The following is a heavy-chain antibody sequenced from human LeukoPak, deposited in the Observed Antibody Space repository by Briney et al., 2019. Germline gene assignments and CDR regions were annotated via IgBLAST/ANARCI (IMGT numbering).Heavy chain of an antibody. CDR2: ISSSGSTI. CDR3: ARDQAGGDVVPAASFDY. Sequence: GGSLRLSCAASGFTFSSYETNWVRQAPGKGLEWVSYISSSGSTIYYADSVKGRFTISRDNAKNSLYLQMNSLRAEDTAVYYCARDQAGGDVVPAASFDYWGQGTLVTVSS. CDR1: GFTFSSYE. J-gene: IGHJ4*02. V-gene: IGHV3-48*03. D-gene: IGHD2-2*01.